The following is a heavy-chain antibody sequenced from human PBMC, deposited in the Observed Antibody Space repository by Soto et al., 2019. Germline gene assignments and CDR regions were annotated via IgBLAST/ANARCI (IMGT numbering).Heavy chain of an antibody. CDR1: GFTFSSYG. Sequence: QVQLVESGGGVVQPGRSLRLSCAASGFTFSSYGMHWVRQAPGKGLEWVAGIWYDGSNKYYADSVKGRFTISRDNSKNTLYLQMNSLRAEDTAVYYCARGGEFVAGTGGRYYFDYWGQGTLVTVSS. J-gene: IGHJ4*02. D-gene: IGHD6-19*01. CDR2: IWYDGSNK. V-gene: IGHV3-33*01. CDR3: ARGGEFVAGTGGRYYFDY.